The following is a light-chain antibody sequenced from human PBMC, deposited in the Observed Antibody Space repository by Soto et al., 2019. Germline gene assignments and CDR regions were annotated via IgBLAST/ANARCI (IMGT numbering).Light chain of an antibody. V-gene: IGKV3-15*01. J-gene: IGKJ2*01. Sequence: EIVMTQSPATLSVSPGERATLSCRASQSVSSNLAWYQQKPGQAPRLLIYGASTRATGIPARFSGSGSGTEFTLTISSLQSEDFAVYYCQHYNNWPRTFGQRTKLEIK. CDR3: QHYNNWPRT. CDR2: GAS. CDR1: QSVSSN.